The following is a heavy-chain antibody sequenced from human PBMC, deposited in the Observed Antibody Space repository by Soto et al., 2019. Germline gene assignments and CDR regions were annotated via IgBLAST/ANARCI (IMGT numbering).Heavy chain of an antibody. CDR2: ISSSSSYI. J-gene: IGHJ6*02. V-gene: IGHV3-21*01. Sequence: GGSLRLSCAASGFTFSSYSMNWVRQAPGKGLEWVSSISSSSSYIYYADSVNGRFTISRDNAKNSLYLRMNSLRAEDTAVYYCARDLSVVPAAKRYYYYGMDVWGQGTTVTVSS. D-gene: IGHD2-2*01. CDR1: GFTFSSYS. CDR3: ARDLSVVPAAKRYYYYGMDV.